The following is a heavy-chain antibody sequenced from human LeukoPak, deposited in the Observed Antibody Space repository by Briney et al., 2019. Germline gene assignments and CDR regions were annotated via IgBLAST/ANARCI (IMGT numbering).Heavy chain of an antibody. CDR2: ISSSGSTI. CDR3: ARGPRGLGHSFDY. V-gene: IGHV3-48*03. CDR1: GFTFSSYE. Sequence: GGSLRPSCAASGFTFSSYEMNWVRQAPGKGLEWVSYISSSGSTIYYADSVKGRFTISRDNAKNSLYLQMASLRAEDTAVYYCARGPRGLGHSFDYWGRGTLVTVSS. J-gene: IGHJ4*02. D-gene: IGHD3-16*01.